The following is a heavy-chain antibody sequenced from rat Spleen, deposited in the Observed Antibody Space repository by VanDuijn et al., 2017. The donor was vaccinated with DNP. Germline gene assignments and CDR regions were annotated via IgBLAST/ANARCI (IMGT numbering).Heavy chain of an antibody. CDR1: GFTFNDYY. V-gene: IGHV5-7*01. CDR3: ARGPNYGGYADYFDY. D-gene: IGHD1-11*01. CDR2: ISYDGRNT. Sequence: EVQLVESGGGLVQPGRSLKLSCAASGFTFNDYYMAWVRQAPTKGLEWVATISYDGRNTYSRDSVKGRFTISRDNAKNTQYLQMDSLRSEDTATYYCARGPNYGGYADYFDYWGQGVTVTVSS. J-gene: IGHJ2*01.